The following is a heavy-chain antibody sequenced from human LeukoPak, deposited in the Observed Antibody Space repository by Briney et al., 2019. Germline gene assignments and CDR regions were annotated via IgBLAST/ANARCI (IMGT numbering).Heavy chain of an antibody. CDR1: GVTFSSYE. CDR3: ARVPGSSGWNYYFDY. Sequence: PGGSLRLSCAASGVTFSSYEMNWVREAPGKGREWVSYISSGGNTVHYADSVKGRFTISRDNTKNSLFLQMNSLRVEDTAVYYCARVPGSSGWNYYFDYWGQGTLVTVHS. V-gene: IGHV3-48*03. J-gene: IGHJ4*02. D-gene: IGHD6-19*01. CDR2: ISSGGNTV.